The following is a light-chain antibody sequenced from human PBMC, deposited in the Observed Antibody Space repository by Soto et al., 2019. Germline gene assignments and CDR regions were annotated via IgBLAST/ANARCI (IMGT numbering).Light chain of an antibody. V-gene: IGKV3-11*01. J-gene: IGKJ4*01. CDR2: DAS. CDR3: QQRNSWPLT. Sequence: EVVLTQSPATLSVSPGERATLFCRASQSVNTFLVWYQQRPGQPPTLLITDASTRAPGVPARFSGSGSGTDFALTIGSLEPEDIGVYYCQQRNSWPLTFGGGTRVEI. CDR1: QSVNTF.